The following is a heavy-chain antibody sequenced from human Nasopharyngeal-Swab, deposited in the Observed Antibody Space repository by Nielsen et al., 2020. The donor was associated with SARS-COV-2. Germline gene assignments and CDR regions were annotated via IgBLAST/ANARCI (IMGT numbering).Heavy chain of an antibody. CDR2: ISSDSRST. V-gene: IGHV3-23*03. CDR3: AKNLGHYVSGSCSSYDS. J-gene: IGHJ5*02. Sequence: GESLKISCTASGFTFSSHGMTWVRQAPGSGLEWVSWISSDSRSTTYADSVKGRFTMSRENSKNTLYLQMSSLRAEDTALYYCAKNLGHYVSGSCSSYDSWGQGTLVTVSS. CDR1: GFTFSSHG. D-gene: IGHD3-16*01.